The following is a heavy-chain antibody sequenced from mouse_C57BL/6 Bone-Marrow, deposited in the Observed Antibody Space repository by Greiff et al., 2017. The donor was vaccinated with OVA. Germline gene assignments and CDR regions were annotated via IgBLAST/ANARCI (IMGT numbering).Heavy chain of an antibody. CDR3: ASLNYYGSYAMDY. D-gene: IGHD1-1*01. J-gene: IGHJ4*01. V-gene: IGHV2-2*01. CDR1: GFSLTSYG. CDR2: IWSGGST. Sequence: QVQLQQSGPGLVQPSQSLSITCTVSGFSLTSYGVHWVRPSPGKGLEWLGVIWSGGSTDYNAAFISRLSISKDNSKSQVFFKMNSLQADDTAIYYCASLNYYGSYAMDYWGQGTSVTVSS.